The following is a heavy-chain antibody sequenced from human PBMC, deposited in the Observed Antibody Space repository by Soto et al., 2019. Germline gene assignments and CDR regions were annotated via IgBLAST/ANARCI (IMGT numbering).Heavy chain of an antibody. V-gene: IGHV3-33*01. J-gene: IGHJ4*02. CDR1: GFTFSSYG. CDR3: ARVAVAGTGNFDY. D-gene: IGHD6-19*01. Sequence: QVQLVESGGGVVQPGRSLSLSCAASGFTFSSYGMHWVRQAPGKGLEWVAVIWYDGSNKYYADSVKGRFTISRDNSKNTLYLQMNSLRAEDTAVYYCARVAVAGTGNFDYWGQGTLVTVSS. CDR2: IWYDGSNK.